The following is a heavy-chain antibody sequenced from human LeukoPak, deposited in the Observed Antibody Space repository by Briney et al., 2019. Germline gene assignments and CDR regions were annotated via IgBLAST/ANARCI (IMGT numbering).Heavy chain of an antibody. CDR1: GFIFNNYA. V-gene: IGHV3-9*01. D-gene: IGHD6-19*01. Sequence: GRSLRLSCAGSGFIFNNYAMHWVRQPPGKGLEWVSGISWNSGSIDYADSVKGRFTISRDNAKNSLYLQMNSLRVEDTAFYYCAKDNRRHYTSGPNPNSLHWGQGALVTVSS. CDR3: AKDNRRHYTSGPNPNSLH. CDR2: ISWNSGSI. J-gene: IGHJ4*02.